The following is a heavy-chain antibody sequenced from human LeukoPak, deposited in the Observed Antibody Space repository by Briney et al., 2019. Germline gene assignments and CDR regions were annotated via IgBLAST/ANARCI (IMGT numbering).Heavy chain of an antibody. CDR1: GFTFSSYS. CDR2: ISSSSSYM. J-gene: IGHJ4*02. D-gene: IGHD3-16*02. V-gene: IGHV3-21*01. CDR3: ARDRITFGGVIAARADY. Sequence: GGSLRLSCAASGFTFSSYSMNWVRQAPGKGLEWVSSISSSSSYMYYADSVKGRFTISRDNAKNSLYLQMNSLRAEDTAVYYCARDRITFGGVIAARADYWGQGTLVTVSS.